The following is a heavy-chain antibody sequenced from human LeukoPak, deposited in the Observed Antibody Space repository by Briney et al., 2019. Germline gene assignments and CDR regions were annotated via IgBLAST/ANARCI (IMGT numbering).Heavy chain of an antibody. Sequence: GGSLRLSCEASGFTLSSYSMNWVRQAPGKGLEWVSSISSSSSYIYYADSVKGRFTISRDNAKNSLYLQMNSLRAEDTAVYYCARDRLSLYSSSSETGADDAFDIWGQGTMVTVSS. V-gene: IGHV3-21*01. CDR3: ARDRLSLYSSSSETGADDAFDI. J-gene: IGHJ3*02. CDR1: GFTLSSYS. CDR2: ISSSSSYI. D-gene: IGHD6-6*01.